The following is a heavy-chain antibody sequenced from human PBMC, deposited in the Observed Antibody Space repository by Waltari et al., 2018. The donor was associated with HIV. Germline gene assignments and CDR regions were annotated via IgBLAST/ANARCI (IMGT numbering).Heavy chain of an antibody. CDR2: RKQDESEK. CDR3: AREALYDSSGYYFDY. Sequence: EVQMVESGGGLVQPGGSLRLSCAAPGFTFNKYWMTWVRQAPGKGLEWVANRKQDESEKYYVDSLKGRFTISRDNAKNSLFLQMNSLRVEDTAVYYCAREALYDSSGYYFDYWGQGTLVTVSS. J-gene: IGHJ4*02. D-gene: IGHD3-22*01. CDR1: GFTFNKYW. V-gene: IGHV3-7*01.